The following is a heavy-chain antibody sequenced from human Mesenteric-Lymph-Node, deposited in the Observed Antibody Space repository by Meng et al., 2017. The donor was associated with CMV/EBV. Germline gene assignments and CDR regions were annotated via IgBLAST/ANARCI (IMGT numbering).Heavy chain of an antibody. CDR3: AGLDTAMAFDY. D-gene: IGHD5-18*01. CDR1: GFTFSSYS. V-gene: IGHV5-51*01. J-gene: IGHJ4*02. CDR2: IYPGDSDT. Sequence: GGSLRLSCAASGFTFSSYSMNWVRQAPGKGLEWMGIIYPGDSDTRYSPSFQGQVTISADKSISTAYLQWSSLKASDTAMYYCAGLDTAMAFDYWGQGTLVTVSS.